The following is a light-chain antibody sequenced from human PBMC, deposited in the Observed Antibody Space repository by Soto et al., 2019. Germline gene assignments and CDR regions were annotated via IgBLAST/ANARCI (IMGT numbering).Light chain of an antibody. Sequence: QSALTQPASVSGSPGQSITISCTGTSSDVGSYNLVSWYQQHPGKAPKLMIYEGSKRPSGVSNRFSGSKSGNTASLTISGLQAEDEADYYCCSYAGIRGGVFGGGTQLTVL. CDR1: SSDVGSYNL. CDR3: CSYAGIRGGV. CDR2: EGS. J-gene: IGLJ2*01. V-gene: IGLV2-23*01.